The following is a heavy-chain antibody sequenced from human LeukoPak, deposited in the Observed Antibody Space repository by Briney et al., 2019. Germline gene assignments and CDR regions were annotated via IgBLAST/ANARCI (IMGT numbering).Heavy chain of an antibody. Sequence: GGSLRLSCAASGFTFSSYAMSWVRQAPGKGLEWVSAISGSGGSTYYADSVKGRFTISRDSSKNALYLQMNSLRAEDTAVYYCASATIFGVVMTYYYYMDVWGKGTTVTVSS. CDR3: ASATIFGVVMTYYYYMDV. CDR2: ISGSGGST. D-gene: IGHD3-3*01. V-gene: IGHV3-23*01. J-gene: IGHJ6*03. CDR1: GFTFSSYA.